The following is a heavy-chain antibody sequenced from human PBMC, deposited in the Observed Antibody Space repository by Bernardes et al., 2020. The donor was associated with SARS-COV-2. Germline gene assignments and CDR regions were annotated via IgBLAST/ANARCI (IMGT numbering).Heavy chain of an antibody. CDR1: GISVTSSPYY. D-gene: IGHD3-3*01. J-gene: IGHJ5*02. CDR3: ARGAFWSGRYSWFDP. Sequence: SETLSLTCSVSGISVTSSPYYWSWIRQPPGKGLELIGYVDNSGVTNYNASLASRVSMSLDTSSNQFSLKLTSMTAADTAVYYCARGAFWSGRYSWFDPWGQGALVTVSS. CDR2: VDNSGVT. V-gene: IGHV4-61*01.